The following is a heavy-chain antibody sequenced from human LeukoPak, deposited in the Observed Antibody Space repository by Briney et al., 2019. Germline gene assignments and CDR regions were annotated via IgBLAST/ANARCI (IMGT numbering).Heavy chain of an antibody. V-gene: IGHV3-9*01. CDR3: AKDNRRHYSSGPNPDSLH. CDR2: ISWHSEII. CDR1: GFTFSSYG. D-gene: IGHD2-21*01. J-gene: IGHJ4*02. Sequence: GGSLRLSCAASGFTFSSYGMHWVRQAPGKGLEWVSGISWHSEIIGYADSVKGRFTISRDNAKNSLYLQVNSLRVEDTAFYYCAKDNRRHYSSGPNPDSLHWGQGALVTVSS.